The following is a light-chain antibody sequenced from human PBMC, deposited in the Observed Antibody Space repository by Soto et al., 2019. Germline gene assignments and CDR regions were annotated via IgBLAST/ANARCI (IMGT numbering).Light chain of an antibody. V-gene: IGKV4-1*01. CDR2: WAS. CDR3: QQYYSTPYT. Sequence: DIVMTQSPDSLAVSLGERATINCKSSQSVLYSSNNKNYLAWYQQKPGQPPKLLIYWASTRESGVPDRFRGSGSGIDFTLTISSLQAEDVAVYYCQQYYSTPYTFGQGTKLEIK. CDR1: QSVLYSSNNKNY. J-gene: IGKJ2*01.